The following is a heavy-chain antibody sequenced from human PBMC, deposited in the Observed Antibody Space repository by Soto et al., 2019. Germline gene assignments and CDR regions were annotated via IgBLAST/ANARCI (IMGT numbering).Heavy chain of an antibody. D-gene: IGHD2-21*01. Sequence: QVHLVQSGVEVKKPGASVKVSCKASGYSFSTYGISWVRQAPGQGLEWMGWISGLNGNTNYAQNLQGRVTMTTDTSTSTAYMELRSVGFDDTAMYYCARDIFGEDGAGYFDYWGQGTLVTVSS. CDR1: GYSFSTYG. V-gene: IGHV1-18*01. CDR3: ARDIFGEDGAGYFDY. CDR2: ISGLNGNT. J-gene: IGHJ4*02.